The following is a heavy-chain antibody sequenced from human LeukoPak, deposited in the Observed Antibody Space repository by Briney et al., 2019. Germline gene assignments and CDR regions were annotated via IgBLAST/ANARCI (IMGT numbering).Heavy chain of an antibody. CDR2: INQSGRT. Sequence: SDTLSLTCGVYGESSRGYFWNWLRQSPEKGLEWIGEINQSGRTDLSPAFNSRVTILVDTSKKQFSLRLTPVTAADTAVYSCASRSLTIAAARCFDNWGPETPVLVSS. D-gene: IGHD6-6*01. J-gene: IGHJ4*02. CDR1: GESSRGYF. CDR3: ASRSLTIAAARCFDN. V-gene: IGHV4-34*01.